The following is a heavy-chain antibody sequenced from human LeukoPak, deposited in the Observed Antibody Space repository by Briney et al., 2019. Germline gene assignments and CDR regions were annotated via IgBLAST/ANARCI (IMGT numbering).Heavy chain of an antibody. D-gene: IGHD5-18*01. J-gene: IGHJ6*03. Sequence: GASVKVSCKASGYTFTGYYMHWVRQAPGQGLEWMGRINPNSGGTNYAQKFQGRVTMTRDTSISTAYMELSRLRSDDTAVYYCATYVDTAMVTTYYYYYYMDVWGKGTTVTVSS. CDR3: ATYVDTAMVTTYYYYYYMDV. CDR1: GYTFTGYY. CDR2: INPNSGGT. V-gene: IGHV1-2*06.